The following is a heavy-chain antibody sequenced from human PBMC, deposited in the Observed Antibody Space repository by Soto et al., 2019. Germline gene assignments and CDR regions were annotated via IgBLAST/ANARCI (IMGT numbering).Heavy chain of an antibody. J-gene: IGHJ3*02. V-gene: IGHV1-69*06. CDR2: IIPIFGTA. CDR3: ARGIVATMVVVFVRGDNSIDI. D-gene: IGHD5-12*01. CDR1: GGTFSSYA. Sequence: ASVKVSCKDSGGTFSSYAISWVRQAPGQGLEWMGGIIPIFGTANYAQKFQGRVTITADKSTSTAYMELSSLRSEDTAVYYCARGIVATMVVVFVRGDNSIDIWGQGTMVTLSS.